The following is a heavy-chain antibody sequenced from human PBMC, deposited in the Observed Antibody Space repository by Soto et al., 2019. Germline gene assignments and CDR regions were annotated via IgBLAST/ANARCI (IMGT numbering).Heavy chain of an antibody. Sequence: SETLSLTCAVYGGSFSGYYWSWIRQPPGKGLEWIGEINHSGSTNYNPSLKSRVTISVDTSKNQFSLKLSSVTAADTAVYYCAREMFGGFWSGYYYYYGMDVWGQGTTVTVSS. J-gene: IGHJ6*02. CDR1: GGSFSGYY. CDR3: AREMFGGFWSGYYYYYGMDV. CDR2: INHSGST. V-gene: IGHV4-34*01. D-gene: IGHD3-3*01.